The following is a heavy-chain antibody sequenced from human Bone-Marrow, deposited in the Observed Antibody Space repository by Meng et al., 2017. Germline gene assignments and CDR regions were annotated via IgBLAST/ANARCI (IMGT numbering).Heavy chain of an antibody. CDR2: IYYSGST. J-gene: IGHJ4*02. CDR1: GGSISSGYYF. CDR3: ARIPTQWLIHRGFDY. V-gene: IGHV4-30-4*01. D-gene: IGHD6-19*01. Sequence: QVQLQESGPGRGQPSENLSLTCTVPGGSISSGYYFWSWTRQPPGKGLEGNGYIYYSGSTYYNPALKSRVTISVDTSKNQFSLKLSSVTAADTAVYYCARIPTQWLIHRGFDYWGQGTLVTVSS.